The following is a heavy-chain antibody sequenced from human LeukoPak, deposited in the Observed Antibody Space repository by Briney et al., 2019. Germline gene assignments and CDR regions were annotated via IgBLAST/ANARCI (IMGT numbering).Heavy chain of an antibody. CDR1: GFTFTSYG. D-gene: IGHD3-22*01. CDR3: AKPQITMIVVAGAFDY. Sequence: GGSLRLSCVASGFTFTSYGMHWVRQAPGKGLEWVAVISYDGSNKYYADSVKGRFTISRDNSKNTLYLQMNSLRAEDTAVYYCAKPQITMIVVAGAFDYWGQGTLVTVSS. CDR2: ISYDGSNK. V-gene: IGHV3-30*18. J-gene: IGHJ4*02.